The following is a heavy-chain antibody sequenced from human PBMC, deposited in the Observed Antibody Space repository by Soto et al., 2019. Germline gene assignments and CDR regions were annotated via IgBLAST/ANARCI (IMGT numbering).Heavy chain of an antibody. Sequence: AGSLRLSCAASGFTFSSYWMHWVRQAPGKGLVWVSRINSDGSSTSYADSVKGRFTISRDNAKNTLYLQMNSLRAEDTAVYYCAREDYGDYGFDYWGQGTLVTVSS. D-gene: IGHD4-17*01. V-gene: IGHV3-74*01. J-gene: IGHJ4*02. CDR1: GFTFSSYW. CDR2: INSDGSST. CDR3: AREDYGDYGFDY.